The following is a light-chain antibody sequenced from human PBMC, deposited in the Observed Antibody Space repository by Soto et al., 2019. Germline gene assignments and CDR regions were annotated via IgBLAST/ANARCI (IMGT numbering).Light chain of an antibody. CDR2: DAS. CDR3: QQYGRSPCT. J-gene: IGKJ3*01. CDR1: ESVDIY. V-gene: IGKV3-11*01. Sequence: EIVLTQSPATLSLSPGERATLSCRASESVDIYLAWYQQKPGQAPRLLIYDASNRATGIPARFSGSGSGTEFTLTISRLEPEDFAVFYCQQYGRSPCTFGPGTKVDLK.